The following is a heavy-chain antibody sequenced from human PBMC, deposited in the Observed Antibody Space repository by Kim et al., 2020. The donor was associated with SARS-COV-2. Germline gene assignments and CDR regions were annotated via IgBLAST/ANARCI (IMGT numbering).Heavy chain of an antibody. D-gene: IGHD6-13*01. Sequence: ASVKVSCKASGYTFTSYAMNWVRQAPGQGLEWMGWINTNTGNPTYAQGFTGRFVFSLDTSVSTAYLQISSLKAEDTAVYYCVSGGAAAGTSYWGQGTLVTVSS. CDR2: INTNTGNP. V-gene: IGHV7-4-1*02. CDR3: VSGGAAAGTSY. J-gene: IGHJ4*02. CDR1: GYTFTSYA.